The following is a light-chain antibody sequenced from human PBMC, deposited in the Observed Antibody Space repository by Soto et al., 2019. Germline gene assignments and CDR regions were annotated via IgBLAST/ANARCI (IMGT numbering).Light chain of an antibody. J-gene: IGKJ1*01. V-gene: IGKV1-5*01. CDR3: YEYPSYSRGR. Sequence: DIQMTQSPSTLSASVGDRVTITCRASQSISSWLAWYQQKPGKAPKLLIYDASSLESGVPSRFSGSGSGTEYTLTITCMQTEDTGTHPSYEYPSYSRGRVGHGTKVDIK. CDR1: QSISSW. CDR2: DAS.